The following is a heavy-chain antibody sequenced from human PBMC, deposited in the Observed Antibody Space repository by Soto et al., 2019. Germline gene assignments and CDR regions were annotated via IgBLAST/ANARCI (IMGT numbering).Heavy chain of an antibody. CDR3: TTGSRDSSGTDYFDY. V-gene: IGHV3-15*07. CDR1: GFSFSSAW. D-gene: IGHD3-22*01. CDR2: IKSKTDGGTT. Sequence: EVQLVESGGGLVKPGGSLRLSCAASGFSFSSAWMNWVRQAPGKGLEWVGRIKSKTDGGTTDYAAPVQVRFTISRDDSKNTLYLQMNSLKTEDTAVYYCTTGSRDSSGTDYFDYWGQGALVTVSS. J-gene: IGHJ4*02.